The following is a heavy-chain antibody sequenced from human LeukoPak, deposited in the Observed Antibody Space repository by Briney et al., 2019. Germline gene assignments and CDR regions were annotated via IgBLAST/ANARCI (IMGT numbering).Heavy chain of an antibody. CDR2: INHSGST. J-gene: IGHJ4*02. D-gene: IGHD3-22*01. Sequence: SETLSLTCAVYGGSFSGYYWSWIRQPPGKGLEWIGEINHSGSTIYNPSLKSRVTISVGTPKSQFSLKLSSVTAADTAVYYCAREDSSGYQSYWGQGTLVTVSS. CDR3: AREDSSGYQSY. V-gene: IGHV4-34*01. CDR1: GGSFSGYY.